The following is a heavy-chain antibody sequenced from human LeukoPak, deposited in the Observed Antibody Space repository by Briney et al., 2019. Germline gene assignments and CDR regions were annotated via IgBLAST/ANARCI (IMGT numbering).Heavy chain of an antibody. CDR2: INPNSGGT. J-gene: IGHJ4*02. Sequence: GASVKVSCKASGYTFTSYYMHWVRQAPGQGLEWMGIINPNSGGTNYAQQFQGRVTMSRDTSNSTAYMELSRLRSDDTAVYYCARDGPRGDVDYWGQGTLVTVSS. CDR3: ARDGPRGDVDY. D-gene: IGHD3-10*01. V-gene: IGHV1-2*02. CDR1: GYTFTSYY.